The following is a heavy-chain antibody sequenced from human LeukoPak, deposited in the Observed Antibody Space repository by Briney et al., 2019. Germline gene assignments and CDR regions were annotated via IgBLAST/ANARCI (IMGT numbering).Heavy chain of an antibody. D-gene: IGHD4-17*01. CDR1: GYTFTSYY. CDR2: INPSGGST. Sequence: GASVKVSCKASGYTFTSYYMHWVRQAPGQGLEWVGIINPSGGSTSYAQKFQGRVTMTRDTSTSTVYMELSSLRSEDTAVYYCARVGEGDYVSYWGQGTLVTVSS. J-gene: IGHJ4*02. CDR3: ARVGEGDYVSY. V-gene: IGHV1-46*01.